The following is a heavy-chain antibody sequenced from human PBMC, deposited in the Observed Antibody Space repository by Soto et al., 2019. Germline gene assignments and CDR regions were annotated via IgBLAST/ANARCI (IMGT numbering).Heavy chain of an antibody. CDR3: ARDLGYCSSTSCPWDYYYYGMDV. D-gene: IGHD2-2*01. J-gene: IGHJ6*02. CDR1: GFTFSGYA. V-gene: IGHV3-30-3*01. CDR2: ISYDGSNK. Sequence: GGSLRLSCAASGFTFSGYAMHWVRQAPGKGLEWVAVISYDGSNKYYADSVKGRFTISRDNSKNTLYLQMNSLRAEDTAVYYCARDLGYCSSTSCPWDYYYYGMDVWGQGTTVTVSS.